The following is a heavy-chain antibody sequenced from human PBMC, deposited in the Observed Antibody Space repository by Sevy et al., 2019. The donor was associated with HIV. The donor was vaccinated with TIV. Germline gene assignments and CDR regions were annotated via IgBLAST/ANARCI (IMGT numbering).Heavy chain of an antibody. CDR3: AGLIAAAGIYYYYMDV. CDR1: GGTFSSYA. Sequence: ASVKVSCKASGGTFSSYAISWVRQAPGQGLEWMGGIIPIFGTANYAQKFQGRVTITADKSTSTAYMELSSLRSEDTAVYYCAGLIAAAGIYYYYMDVWGKGTTVTVSS. J-gene: IGHJ6*03. V-gene: IGHV1-69*06. CDR2: IIPIFGTA. D-gene: IGHD6-13*01.